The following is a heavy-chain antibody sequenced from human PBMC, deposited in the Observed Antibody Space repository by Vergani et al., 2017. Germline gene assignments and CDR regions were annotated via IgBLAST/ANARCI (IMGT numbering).Heavy chain of an antibody. CDR2: INAGNGNT. CDR3: AKEGYCSGGSCYRTLDY. Sequence: QVQLVQSGAEVKKPGASVKGSCKASGYTFTSYAMDWVRKAPGQRLEWMGWINAGNGNTKYSTKFQGRVTITRDTSASTAYMELSSLRSEDTAVYYCAKEGYCSGGSCYRTLDYWGQGTLVTVSS. J-gene: IGHJ4*02. D-gene: IGHD2-15*01. V-gene: IGHV1-3*01. CDR1: GYTFTSYA.